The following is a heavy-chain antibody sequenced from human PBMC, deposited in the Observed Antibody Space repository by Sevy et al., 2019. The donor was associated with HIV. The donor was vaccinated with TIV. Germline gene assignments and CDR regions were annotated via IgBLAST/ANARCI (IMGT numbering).Heavy chain of an antibody. D-gene: IGHD1-1*01. Sequence: RGSLRLSCAASGFTFSGSAMHWVRQASGKGLEWVGRIRSKANSYATAYAASVKGRFTISRDDSKNTAYLQMNSLKTEDTAVYYCTRSAGPERRNDAFDIWGQGTMVTVSS. V-gene: IGHV3-73*01. CDR2: IRSKANSYAT. J-gene: IGHJ3*02. CDR1: GFTFSGSA. CDR3: TRSAGPERRNDAFDI.